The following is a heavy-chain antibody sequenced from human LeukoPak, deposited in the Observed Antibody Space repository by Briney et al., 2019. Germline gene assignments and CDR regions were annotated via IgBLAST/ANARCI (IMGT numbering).Heavy chain of an antibody. J-gene: IGHJ4*02. CDR3: ARGFDY. V-gene: IGHV3-23*01. CDR2: VSGSGDST. CDR1: GFTFRTYA. Sequence: PGGSLRLSCAASGFTFRTYAMNWVRQAPGKGLEWVSTVSGSGDSTHYADSVKGRFTISRDNAKNSLYLQMNSLRAEDTAVYYCARGFDYWGQGTLVTVSS.